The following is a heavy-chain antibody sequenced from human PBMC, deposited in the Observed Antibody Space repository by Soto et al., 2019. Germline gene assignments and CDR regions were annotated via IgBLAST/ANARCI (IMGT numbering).Heavy chain of an antibody. J-gene: IGHJ6*02. V-gene: IGHV4-30-4*01. CDR3: ARTVGYYGMDV. Sequence: QVQLQESGPGLLKPSQTLSHTCTVSGGSISSGDYYWSWIRQPPGKGLEWIGYIYYSGSTYYNPSLKSRVTISVDTSKNQSALKLSSVTAADTAVYYCARTVGYYGMDVWGQGTTVTVSS. CDR1: GGSISSGDYY. CDR2: IYYSGST.